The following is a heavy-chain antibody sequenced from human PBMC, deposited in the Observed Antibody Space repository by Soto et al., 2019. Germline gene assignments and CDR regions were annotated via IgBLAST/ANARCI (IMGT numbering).Heavy chain of an antibody. D-gene: IGHD1-1*01. CDR1: GGSFSGYY. V-gene: IGHV4-34*01. Sequence: QVQLQQWGAGLLKPSETLSLTCAVYGGSFSGYYWSWIRQPPGKGLEWIGEINHSGSTNYNPSLKSRVTISVDTSKNQFSLKLSSVTAADTAVYYCARITVVYNWNDRHNWFDPWGQGTLVTVPS. CDR2: INHSGST. CDR3: ARITVVYNWNDRHNWFDP. J-gene: IGHJ5*02.